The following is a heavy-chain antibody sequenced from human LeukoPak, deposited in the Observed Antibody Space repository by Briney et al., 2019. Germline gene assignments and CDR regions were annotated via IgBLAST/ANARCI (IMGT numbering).Heavy chain of an antibody. CDR1: GYTFTSYG. Sequence: SVKVSCKASGYTFTSYGISWVRQAPGQGLEWMGGIIPIFGTANYAQKFQGRVTITTDESTSTAYMELSSLRSEDTAVYYCASLVEAAANFDYWGQGTLVTVSS. V-gene: IGHV1-69*05. D-gene: IGHD6-13*01. J-gene: IGHJ4*02. CDR3: ASLVEAAANFDY. CDR2: IIPIFGTA.